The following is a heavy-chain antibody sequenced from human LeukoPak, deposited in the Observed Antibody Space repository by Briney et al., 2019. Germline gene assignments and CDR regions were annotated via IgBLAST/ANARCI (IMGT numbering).Heavy chain of an antibody. CDR2: ISGSGGST. Sequence: PGGSLRLSCAASGLSFSSYAMSWVRQTPGKGLEWVSAISGSGGSTYYADSVKGRFTISRDNAKNTLYLQMNSLRAEDTAVYYCARRGDGYNNGMDVWGQGTTVTVSS. CDR1: GLSFSSYA. J-gene: IGHJ6*02. D-gene: IGHD5-24*01. CDR3: ARRGDGYNNGMDV. V-gene: IGHV3-23*01.